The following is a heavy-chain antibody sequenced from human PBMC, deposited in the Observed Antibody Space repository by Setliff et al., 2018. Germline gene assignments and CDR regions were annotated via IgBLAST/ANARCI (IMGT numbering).Heavy chain of an antibody. J-gene: IGHJ3*01. CDR1: GYTFSAYG. CDR3: ARFGGSCSSSSCYASDL. D-gene: IGHD2-2*01. CDR2: IITNTGKT. Sequence: ASVKVSCKSFGYTFSAYGVSWVRQAPGQGLEWMGMIITNTGKTSYPKKFQGRVTMTTDTYTGTGYMELRSLTSDDTAVYFCARFGGSCSSSSCYASDLWGQGTMVTVSS. V-gene: IGHV1-18*01.